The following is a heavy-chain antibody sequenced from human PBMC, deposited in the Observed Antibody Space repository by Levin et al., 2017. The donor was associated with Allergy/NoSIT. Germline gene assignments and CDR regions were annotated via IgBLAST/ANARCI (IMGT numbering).Heavy chain of an antibody. V-gene: IGHV4-4*02. CDR2: IYHSGDT. CDR3: ARQYYYDSTRDYYFDL. Sequence: TSETLSLTCGVSGDSISFIHWWSWVRQPPGKGLEWIGEIYHSGDTNYNPSLKSRVTIMVDKSKNQFSLRLTSVTAADTAIYYCARQYYYDSTRDYYFDLWGRGTLVTVSS. D-gene: IGHD3-22*01. CDR1: GDSISFIHW. J-gene: IGHJ2*01.